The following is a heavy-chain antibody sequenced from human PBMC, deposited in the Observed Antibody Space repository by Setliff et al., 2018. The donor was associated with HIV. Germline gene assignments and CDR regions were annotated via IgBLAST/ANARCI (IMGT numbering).Heavy chain of an antibody. Sequence: GESLKISCKGYGYSFTDYWIGWVRQMPGKGLEWMGIFYPGDFDTRQSPSFEGQVTMSGDKSISTAYLQWSSLKASDTAIYYCAREAWGAHVGGAYFDYWGQGTLVTVSS. D-gene: IGHD1-26*01. CDR1: GYSFTDYW. J-gene: IGHJ4*02. CDR2: FYPGDFDT. V-gene: IGHV5-51*01. CDR3: AREAWGAHVGGAYFDY.